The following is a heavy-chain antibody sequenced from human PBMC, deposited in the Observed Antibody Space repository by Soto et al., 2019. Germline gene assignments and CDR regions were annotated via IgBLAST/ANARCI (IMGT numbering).Heavy chain of an antibody. CDR1: GYTFTNYG. CDR3: ARGYSGWNYYYYYGMDV. J-gene: IGHJ6*02. CDR2: INVYSGNT. V-gene: IGHV1-8*02. D-gene: IGHD6-19*01. Sequence: GASVKVSCKASGYTFTNYGISWVRQAPGQGLEWMGWINVYSGNTGYAQKFQGRVTMTRNTSISTAYMELSSLRSEDTAVYYCARGYSGWNYYYYYGMDVWGQGTTVTVSS.